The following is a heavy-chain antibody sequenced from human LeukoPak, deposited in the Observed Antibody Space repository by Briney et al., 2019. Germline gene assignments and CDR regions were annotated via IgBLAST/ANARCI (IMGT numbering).Heavy chain of an antibody. J-gene: IGHJ4*02. Sequence: GGSLRLSCAASGFTFSSYSMNWVRQAPGKGLEWVSYISSSSSTIHYADSVKGRFTISRDNAKNSLYLQMNSLRAEDTAVYYCARDTIAVAGTFLYWGQGTLVTVSS. D-gene: IGHD6-19*01. CDR2: ISSSSSTI. CDR1: GFTFSSYS. CDR3: ARDTIAVAGTFLY. V-gene: IGHV3-48*04.